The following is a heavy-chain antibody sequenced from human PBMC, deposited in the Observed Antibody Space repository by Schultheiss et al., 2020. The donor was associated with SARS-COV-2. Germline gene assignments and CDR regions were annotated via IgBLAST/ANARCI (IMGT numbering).Heavy chain of an antibody. Sequence: GGSLRLSCAASGFTFSSYSMNWVRQAPGKGLEWVSSISSSSSTIYYADSVKGRFTISRDNAKNSLYLQMNSLRDEDTAVYYCARLSITIFGVVIIQPGADYWGQGTLVTVSS. J-gene: IGHJ4*02. V-gene: IGHV3-48*02. CDR2: ISSSSSTI. D-gene: IGHD3-3*01. CDR3: ARLSITIFGVVIIQPGADY. CDR1: GFTFSSYS.